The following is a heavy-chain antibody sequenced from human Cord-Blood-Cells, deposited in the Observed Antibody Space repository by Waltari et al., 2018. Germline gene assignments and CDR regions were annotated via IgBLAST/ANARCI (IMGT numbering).Heavy chain of an antibody. Sequence: EVQLVESGGGLVQPGGSLRLSCAASGFTFSSYDMQWVRQATGKGLEWVSAIVTAGDTYYPGSGKGRFTISRENAKNSLYLQMNSLRAGDTAVYYCARGRYSYGYYYGMDVWGQGTTVTVSS. J-gene: IGHJ6*02. CDR2: IVTAGDT. CDR1: GFTFSSYD. CDR3: ARGRYSYGYYYGMDV. D-gene: IGHD5-18*01. V-gene: IGHV3-13*01.